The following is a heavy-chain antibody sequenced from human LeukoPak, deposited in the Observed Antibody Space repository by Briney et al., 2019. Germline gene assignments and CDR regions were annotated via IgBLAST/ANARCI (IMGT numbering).Heavy chain of an antibody. V-gene: IGHV3-23*01. J-gene: IGHJ4*02. CDR1: RFTFSTFD. D-gene: IGHD5-24*01. CDR2: LSSSGGTT. Sequence: GVTLRLSCAASRFTFSTFDLMWVRHAQGKGLVGVLALSSSGGTTYYADSVRGGFSIYRDHYKNPLYLRMNSLRAEHTAVYYCAKDRNAWPTNFDSWGEATLLTLS. CDR3: AKDRNAWPTNFDS.